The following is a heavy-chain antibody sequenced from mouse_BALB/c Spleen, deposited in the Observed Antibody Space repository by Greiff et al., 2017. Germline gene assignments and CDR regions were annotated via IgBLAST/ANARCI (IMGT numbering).Heavy chain of an antibody. D-gene: IGHD4-1*01. CDR3: ARWTGTEAMDY. V-gene: IGHV14-1*02. CDR1: GFNIKDYY. Sequence: EVKLMESGAELVRPGALVKLSCKASGFNIKDYYMHWVKQRPEQGLEWIGWIDPENGNTIYDPKFQGKASITADTSSNTAYLQLSSLTSEDTAVYYCARWTGTEAMDYWGQGTSVTVSS. CDR2: IDPENGNT. J-gene: IGHJ4*01.